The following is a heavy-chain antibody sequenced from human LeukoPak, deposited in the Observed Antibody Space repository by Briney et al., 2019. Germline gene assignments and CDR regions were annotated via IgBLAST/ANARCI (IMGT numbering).Heavy chain of an antibody. CDR1: GYTFTSYF. CDR3: ARDLTYDTDY. J-gene: IGHJ4*02. D-gene: IGHD3-22*01. V-gene: IGHV1-46*01. CDR2: TNPGGGST. Sequence: ASVKVSCKASGYTFTSYFMYWVRQAPGQGLEWMGLTNPGGGSTRYARQFQGRVTMTRDTSTSTIYMELSRLRSDDTAVYYCARDLTYDTDYWGQGTLVTVSS.